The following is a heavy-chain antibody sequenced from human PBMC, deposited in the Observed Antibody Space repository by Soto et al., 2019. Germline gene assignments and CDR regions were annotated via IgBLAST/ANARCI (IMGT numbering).Heavy chain of an antibody. Sequence: PGESLKISCKGSGYSFAGYWITWVRQKPGKGLEWMGRSDPSDSQTYYSPSFRGHVTISVTKSITTVFLQWSSLRASDTAMYYCARQIYDSDTGPNFQYYFESWDQGTPVTVSS. CDR3: ARQIYDSDTGPNFQYYFES. D-gene: IGHD3-22*01. CDR2: SDPSDSQT. J-gene: IGHJ4*02. CDR1: GYSFAGYW. V-gene: IGHV5-10-1*01.